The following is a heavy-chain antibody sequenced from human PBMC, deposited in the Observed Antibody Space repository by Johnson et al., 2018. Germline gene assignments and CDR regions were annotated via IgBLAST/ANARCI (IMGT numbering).Heavy chain of an antibody. J-gene: IGHJ3*01. CDR3: ARDAIEWTRRGALDG. Sequence: VQLVQSGGGLVQPGGSLRLSCKASGFTFSTYTMNWVRQRPGEGLEWVGATNAAGATTFYGDSVKGRFSISRDNSKNTLFLQMDSLRADDTALYYCARDAIEWTRRGALDGWGQGTMGTV. V-gene: IGHV3-23*04. CDR1: GFTFSTYT. CDR2: TNAAGATT. D-gene: IGHD1-1*01.